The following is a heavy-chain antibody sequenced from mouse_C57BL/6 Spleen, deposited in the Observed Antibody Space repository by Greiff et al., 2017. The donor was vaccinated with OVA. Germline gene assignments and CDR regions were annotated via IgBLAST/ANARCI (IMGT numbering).Heavy chain of an antibody. CDR2: IDPSDSYT. D-gene: IGHD2-12*01. CDR3: ARLGNYIAY. CDR1: GYTFTSYW. J-gene: IGHJ3*01. V-gene: IGHV1-69*01. Sequence: VQLKQSGAELVMPGASVKLSCKASGYTFTSYWMHWVKQRPGQGLEWIGEIDPSDSYTNYNQKFKGKSTLTVDKSSSTAYMQLSSLTSEDSAVYYCARLGNYIAYWGQGTLVTVSA.